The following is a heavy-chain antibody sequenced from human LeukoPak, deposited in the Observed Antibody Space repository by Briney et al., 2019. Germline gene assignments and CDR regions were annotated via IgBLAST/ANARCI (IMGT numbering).Heavy chain of an antibody. CDR1: GFTFSSYA. CDR3: AKAWGGGSYRLYYFDY. Sequence: PGGSLRLSCAASGFTFSSYAMSWVRQAPGKGLEWVSAISGSGGTTYYADSVKGRFTISRDNSKNTLYLQMNSLRAEDTAVYYCAKAWGGGSYRLYYFDYWGQGTLVTVSS. CDR2: ISGSGGTT. V-gene: IGHV3-23*01. J-gene: IGHJ4*02. D-gene: IGHD3-16*02.